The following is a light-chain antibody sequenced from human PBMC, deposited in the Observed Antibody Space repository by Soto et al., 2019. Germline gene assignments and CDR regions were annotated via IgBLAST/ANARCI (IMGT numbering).Light chain of an antibody. CDR3: FSYRSTGILL. CDR1: SSDVGGYNF. V-gene: IGLV2-14*01. J-gene: IGLJ2*01. CDR2: EVS. Sequence: QSALTQPASVSGSPGQSITISCIGTSSDVGGYNFVSWYQQHPGKAPKLMIYEVSNRPSGVSTRFSGSKSGNTASLTISGPQAEDEADYYCFSYRSTGILLFGGGTKLTVL.